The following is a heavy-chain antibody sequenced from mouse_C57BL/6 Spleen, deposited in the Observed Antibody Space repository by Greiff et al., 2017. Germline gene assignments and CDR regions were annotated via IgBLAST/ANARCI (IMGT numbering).Heavy chain of an antibody. CDR3: ARQIYYGSSPWFAY. Sequence: EVKLVEPGGGLVQPGESLKISCESNEYEFPSHDMSWVRKTPEKRLELVAAINSDGGSTYYPDTMERRFIISRDNTQKTLYLQMSSLRSEDTAVYYCARQIYYGSSPWFAYWGQGTLVTVSA. CDR1: EYEFPSHD. V-gene: IGHV5-2*03. CDR2: INSDGGST. J-gene: IGHJ3*01. D-gene: IGHD1-1*01.